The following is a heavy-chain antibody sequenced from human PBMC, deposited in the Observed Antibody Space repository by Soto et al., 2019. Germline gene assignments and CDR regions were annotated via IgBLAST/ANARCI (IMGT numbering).Heavy chain of an antibody. J-gene: IGHJ4*02. D-gene: IGHD1-1*01. Sequence: QVQLQESGPGLVKPSQTLSLTCTVSGVSISSCGHYWSWLRPTQGKGLEWVVYLQVSGATFYNPSLEGRGSMSVDTSKNQFSLDLTSVTAADTAVYYCLRDTSWSRPYWGQGTLVTVSS. CDR3: LRDTSWSRPY. V-gene: IGHV4-30-4*01. CDR2: LQVSGAT. CDR1: GVSISSCGHY.